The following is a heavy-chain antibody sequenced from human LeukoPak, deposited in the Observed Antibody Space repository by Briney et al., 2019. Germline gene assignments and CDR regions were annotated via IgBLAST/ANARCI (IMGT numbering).Heavy chain of an antibody. CDR3: ARARESITGTIVYYYGMDV. V-gene: IGHV1-2*02. D-gene: IGHD1-7*01. CDR1: GYTFTGYH. J-gene: IGHJ6*02. CDR2: INPNSGGT. Sequence: ASVKVSCKASGYTFTGYHMHWVRQAPGQGLEWMGWINPNSGGTNYAQKFQGRVTMTRDTSISTAYMELSRLRSDDTAVYYCARARESITGTIVYYYGMDVWGQGTTVTVSS.